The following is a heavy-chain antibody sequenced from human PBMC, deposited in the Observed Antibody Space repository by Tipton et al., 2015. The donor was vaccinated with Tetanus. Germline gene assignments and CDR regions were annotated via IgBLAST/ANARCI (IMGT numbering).Heavy chain of an antibody. D-gene: IGHD2-21*01. CDR3: ARERPYQPSGWFDP. CDR1: GYTFTGYY. V-gene: IGHV1-2*02. Sequence: QMQLVQSGAEVKKPGASVKVSCKASGYTFTGYYMYWVRQAPGQGLEWMGWIDPNSGGTVYAQKFQGRVPMTRDTSISTAYMELRSLRSDDTAVYYCARERPYQPSGWFDPWGQGTLVTVSS. J-gene: IGHJ5*02. CDR2: IDPNSGGT.